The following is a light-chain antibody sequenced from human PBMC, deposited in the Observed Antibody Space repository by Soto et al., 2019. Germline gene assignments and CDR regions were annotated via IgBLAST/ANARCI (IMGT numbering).Light chain of an antibody. J-gene: IGLJ1*01. CDR3: TSYTSSSTYV. Sequence: QSVLTQPASVSGSPGQSITISCTGTSSDVGGYNYVSWYQQHPGKAPKLMIYEVSNGPSGVSNRFSGSKSGNTASLTIPGLQAEDEADYYCTSYTSSSTYVFGTGTKVT. CDR1: SSDVGGYNY. V-gene: IGLV2-14*01. CDR2: EVS.